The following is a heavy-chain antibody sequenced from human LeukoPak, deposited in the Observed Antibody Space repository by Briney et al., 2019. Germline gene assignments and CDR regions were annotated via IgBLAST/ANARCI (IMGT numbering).Heavy chain of an antibody. Sequence: PGGSLRLSCAASGFTFSSYAMSWVRQAPGKGLEWVSAISGSGGSTYYADSVKGRFTISRDNSKNTLYLQKNSLRAEDTAVYYCAKDPGRYYDSSGYDGLYFDYWGQGTLVTVSS. CDR1: GFTFSSYA. D-gene: IGHD3-22*01. CDR2: ISGSGGST. J-gene: IGHJ4*02. CDR3: AKDPGRYYDSSGYDGLYFDY. V-gene: IGHV3-23*01.